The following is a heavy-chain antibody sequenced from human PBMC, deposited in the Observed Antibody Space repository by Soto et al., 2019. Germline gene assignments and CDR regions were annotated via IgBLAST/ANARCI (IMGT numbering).Heavy chain of an antibody. CDR2: IFHSGRT. CDR3: ARDRSTVSYDAFDV. Sequence: SETLSLTCSVSGGSISSGNYYWTWIRQRPGKGLEWIGYIFHSGRTYFHPSLKSRVTISVDTSKNQFSLNLSSVTAADTAVYYCARDRSTVSYDAFDVWGQGTMVTVSS. D-gene: IGHD4-17*01. J-gene: IGHJ3*01. V-gene: IGHV4-31*03. CDR1: GGSISSGNYY.